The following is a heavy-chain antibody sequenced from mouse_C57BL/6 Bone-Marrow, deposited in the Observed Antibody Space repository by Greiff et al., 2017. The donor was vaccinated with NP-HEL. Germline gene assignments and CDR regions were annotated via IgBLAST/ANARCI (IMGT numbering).Heavy chain of an antibody. J-gene: IGHJ2*01. Sequence: VQLQQSGAELVRPGASVTLSCKASGYTFTDYEMHWVKQTPVHGLEWIGAIDPETGGTAYNQKFKGKAILTADKSSSTAYMELRSLTSEDSAVYYCTSRGGSSYPDYWGQGTTRTVSS. CDR3: TSRGGSSYPDY. D-gene: IGHD1-1*01. CDR2: IDPETGGT. V-gene: IGHV1-15*01. CDR1: GYTFTDYE.